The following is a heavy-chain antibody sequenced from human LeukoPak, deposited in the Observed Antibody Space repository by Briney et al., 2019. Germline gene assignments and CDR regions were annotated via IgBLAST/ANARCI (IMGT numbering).Heavy chain of an antibody. V-gene: IGHV1-2*02. CDR3: ARAQGQAQQRITMGFY. J-gene: IGHJ4*02. D-gene: IGHD3-10*01. Sequence: GASVKVSCKASGYTFTGYYMHWVRQAPGQGLEWMGWINPNSGGTNYAQKFQGRVTMTRDTSISTAYMELSRLRSDDTAVYYCARAQGQAQQRITMGFYWGQGTLVTVSS. CDR2: INPNSGGT. CDR1: GYTFTGYY.